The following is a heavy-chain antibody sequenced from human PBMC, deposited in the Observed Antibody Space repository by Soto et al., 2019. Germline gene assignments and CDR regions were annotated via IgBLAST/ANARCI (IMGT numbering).Heavy chain of an antibody. D-gene: IGHD5-18*01. J-gene: IGHJ6*02. CDR2: INPNSGGT. V-gene: IGHV1-2*04. CDR3: AREGGGYSSGPYYGMDV. CDR1: GYTFTGYY. Sequence: QVQLVQSGAEVKKPGASVKVSCKASGYTFTGYYMHWVRQAPGQGLEWMGWINPNSGGTNYAQKFQGWVTMTRDTSISTAYMELSRLRSDDTAVYYCAREGGGYSSGPYYGMDVWGQGTTVTVSS.